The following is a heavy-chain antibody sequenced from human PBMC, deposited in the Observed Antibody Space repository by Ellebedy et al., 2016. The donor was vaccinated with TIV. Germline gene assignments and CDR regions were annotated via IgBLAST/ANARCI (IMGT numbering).Heavy chain of an antibody. CDR2: IWYDGSNK. CDR1: GFTFSSYG. J-gene: IGHJ1*01. D-gene: IGHD3-22*01. CDR3: ARTLYDSSGYYLSPRGGSYFQH. V-gene: IGHV3-33*08. Sequence: GGSLRLSCAASGFTFSSYGMHWVRQAPGKGLEWVAVIWYDGSNKYYADSVKGRFTISRDNSKNTLYLQMNSLRAEDTAVYYCARTLYDSSGYYLSPRGGSYFQHWGQGTLVTVSS.